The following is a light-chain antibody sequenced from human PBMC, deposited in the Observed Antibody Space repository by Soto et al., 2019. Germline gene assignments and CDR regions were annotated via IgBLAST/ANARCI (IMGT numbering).Light chain of an antibody. Sequence: QSALTQPRSVSGSPGQSVTISCTGTSSDVGGYNYVSWYQQHPGKAPKLMIYDVSKRPSGVPDRFSGSKSGNTASLTISGLQAGDEADYYCCSYAGSYTPVVFGGGTKLTVL. J-gene: IGLJ2*01. CDR3: CSYAGSYTPVV. CDR1: SSDVGGYNY. CDR2: DVS. V-gene: IGLV2-11*01.